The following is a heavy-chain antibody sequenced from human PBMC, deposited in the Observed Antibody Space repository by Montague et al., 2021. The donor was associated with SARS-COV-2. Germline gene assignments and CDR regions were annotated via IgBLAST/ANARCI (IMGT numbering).Heavy chain of an antibody. CDR3: ARNPGEYYGMDV. D-gene: IGHD3-16*01. CDR2: IYSSGSI. J-gene: IGHJ6*02. Sequence: SETRSLTCNASGGSIRNYYWSWIRQPAGKGLEWIGRIYSSGSINYNPSLKTRITLSVDTSKNQLSLRLNSVTAAGTAVYYCARNPGEYYGMDVWGQGTTVTVSS. V-gene: IGHV4-4*07. CDR1: GGSIRNYY.